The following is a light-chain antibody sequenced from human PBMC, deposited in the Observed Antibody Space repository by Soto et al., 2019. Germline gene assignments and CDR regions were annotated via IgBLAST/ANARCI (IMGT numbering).Light chain of an antibody. Sequence: EIVLTQSAATLSLSPGERATLSCRASQSVSSYLAWYQQKPGQAPRLLIYDASNRATGIPARFSGSGSGTDFTLTISSLEPEAFAVYYCQQRSNWPVLTFGGGTKVEIK. J-gene: IGKJ4*01. CDR1: QSVSSY. CDR3: QQRSNWPVLT. CDR2: DAS. V-gene: IGKV3-11*01.